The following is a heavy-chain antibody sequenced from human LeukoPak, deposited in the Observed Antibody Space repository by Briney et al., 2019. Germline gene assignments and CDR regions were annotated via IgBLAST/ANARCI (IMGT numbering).Heavy chain of an antibody. V-gene: IGHV3-9*01. Sequence: GGSLRLSCAASGFNFDDYAMHWVRQVPGKGLEWVSGISWNSGSIGYADSVKGRFTISRDNAKNSLYLQMNSLRAEDTASYHCAKGRGSYSVLADWFDPWGQGTLVTVPS. CDR3: AKGRGSYSVLADWFDP. CDR1: GFNFDDYA. CDR2: ISWNSGSI. J-gene: IGHJ5*02. D-gene: IGHD1-26*01.